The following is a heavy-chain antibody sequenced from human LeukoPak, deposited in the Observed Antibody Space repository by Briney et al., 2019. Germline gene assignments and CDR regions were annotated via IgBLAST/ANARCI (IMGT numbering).Heavy chain of an antibody. V-gene: IGHV4-39*07. CDR1: GGSISSSSYY. Sequence: PSDTLPLTCTVSGGSISSSSYYWGWIRQPPGKGLEWIGSIYYSGSTYYNPSLKSRVTISVDTSKNQFSLKLSSVTAADTAVYYCARRGIVGATLDYWGQGTLVTVSS. D-gene: IGHD1-26*01. J-gene: IGHJ4*02. CDR2: IYYSGST. CDR3: ARRGIVGATLDY.